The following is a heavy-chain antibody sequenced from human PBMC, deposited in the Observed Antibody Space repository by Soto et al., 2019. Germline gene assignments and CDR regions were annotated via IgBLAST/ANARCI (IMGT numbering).Heavy chain of an antibody. V-gene: IGHV1-69*12. CDR2: IIPIFAKA. CDR3: TTSPSSGWYNWFDP. CDR1: GGTFSDYA. J-gene: IGHJ5*02. D-gene: IGHD6-19*01. Sequence: QVQLVQSGAVVKKPGSSVKVSCKASGGTFSDYAFTWVRQAPGQGLEWMGGIIPIFAKADYAQKFQGRVTITADESTSTAYRELSSLRSDDTAMYFCTTSPSSGWYNWFDPWGPGTLVTVSS.